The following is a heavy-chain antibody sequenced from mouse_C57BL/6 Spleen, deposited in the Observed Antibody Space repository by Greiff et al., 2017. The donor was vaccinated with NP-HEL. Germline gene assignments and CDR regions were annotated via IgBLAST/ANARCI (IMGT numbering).Heavy chain of an antibody. J-gene: IGHJ4*01. CDR3: ARSGYAMDY. Sequence: QVQLQPGAELVKPGASVKLSCKASGYTFTSYWMHWVKQRPGQGLEWIGMIHPNSGSTNYNEKFKSKATLTVDKSSSTAYMQLSSLTSEDSAVYYCARSGYAMDYWGQGTSVTVSS. CDR2: IHPNSGST. CDR1: GYTFTSYW. V-gene: IGHV1-64*01. D-gene: IGHD3-1*01.